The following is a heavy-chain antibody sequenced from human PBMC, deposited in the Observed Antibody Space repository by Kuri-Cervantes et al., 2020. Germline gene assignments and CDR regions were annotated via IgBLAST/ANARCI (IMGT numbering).Heavy chain of an antibody. D-gene: IGHD6-13*01. CDR1: GFTVSSDY. CDR2: ISGSGGST. Sequence: GESLKISCAASGFTVSSDYMKWVRQAPGKGLEWVSAISGSGGSTYYADSVKGRFTISRDNAKNSLYLQMNSLRAEDTAVYYCARDYYSSSWYDYYYYGMDVWGQGTTVTVSS. J-gene: IGHJ6*02. V-gene: IGHV3-21*01. CDR3: ARDYYSSSWYDYYYYGMDV.